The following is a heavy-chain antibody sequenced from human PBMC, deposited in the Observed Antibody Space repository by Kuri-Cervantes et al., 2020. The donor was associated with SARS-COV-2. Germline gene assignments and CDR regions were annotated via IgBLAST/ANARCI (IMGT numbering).Heavy chain of an antibody. Sequence: ASVKVSCKVSGYTLTELSMHWVRQAPGKGLEWMGGFDPEDGETIYAQKFQGRVTMTEDTSTDTAYMELSSLRSEDTAVYYCARVITIFGVPLYAFDIWGQGTMVTVSS. J-gene: IGHJ3*02. CDR3: ARVITIFGVPLYAFDI. CDR2: FDPEDGET. V-gene: IGHV1-24*01. D-gene: IGHD3-3*01. CDR1: GYTLTELS.